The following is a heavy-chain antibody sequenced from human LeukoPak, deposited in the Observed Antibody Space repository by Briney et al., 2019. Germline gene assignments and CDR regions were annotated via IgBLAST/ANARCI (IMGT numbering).Heavy chain of an antibody. CDR1: GGSISSYY. Sequence: KPSETLSLTCTVSGGSISSYYWSWIRQPPGKGLEWIGYIYYSGSTNYNPSLKSRVTISVDTSKNQFSLKLSSVTAADTAVYYCARRGRVLRYFDWLLSSRAPLDYWGQGTLVTVSS. V-gene: IGHV4-59*01. CDR3: ARRGRVLRYFDWLLSSRAPLDY. J-gene: IGHJ4*02. D-gene: IGHD3-9*01. CDR2: IYYSGST.